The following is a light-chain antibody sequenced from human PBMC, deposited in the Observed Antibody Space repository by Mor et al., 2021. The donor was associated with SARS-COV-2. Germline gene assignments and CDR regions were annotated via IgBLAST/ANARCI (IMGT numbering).Light chain of an antibody. CDR2: GAS. Sequence: EAPRLLIYGASTRATGIPARFSGSGSGTDFTLTISSLQPEDFAVYSCQQDYILPWAFGQGTKVEDK. V-gene: IGKV3D-7*01. J-gene: IGKJ1*01. CDR3: QQDYILPWA.